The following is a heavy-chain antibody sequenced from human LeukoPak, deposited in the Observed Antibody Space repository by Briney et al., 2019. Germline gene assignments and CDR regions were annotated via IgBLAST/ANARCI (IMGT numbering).Heavy chain of an antibody. J-gene: IGHJ3*02. Sequence: SETLSLTCTVSGDSISSDHWSWIRQPPGKGLEWIGYIYYSGNTNYNPSLKSRVTISVDTSKNQFSLKPSSVTAADTAVYYCAKYSGHDTSGYYESRAFDIWGQGTMVTVSS. V-gene: IGHV4-59*01. CDR2: IYYSGNT. D-gene: IGHD3-22*01. CDR1: GDSISSDH. CDR3: AKYSGHDTSGYYESRAFDI.